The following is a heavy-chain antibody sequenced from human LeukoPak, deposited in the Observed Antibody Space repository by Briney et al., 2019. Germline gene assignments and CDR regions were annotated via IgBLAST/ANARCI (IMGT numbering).Heavy chain of an antibody. V-gene: IGHV3-48*03. Sequence: GGSLRLSCAASGFTFSSYEMNWVRQAPGKGLEWVSYISSSGSTIYYADSVKGRFTISRDNAKNSLYLQMNSLRAEDTAVYYCARVRGIDDDYWGQGTLVTVSS. CDR2: ISSSGSTI. J-gene: IGHJ4*02. CDR1: GFTFSSYE. D-gene: IGHD1-26*01. CDR3: ARVRGIDDDY.